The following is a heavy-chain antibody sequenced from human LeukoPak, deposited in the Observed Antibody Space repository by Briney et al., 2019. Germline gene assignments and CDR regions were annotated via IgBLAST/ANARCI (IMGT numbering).Heavy chain of an antibody. V-gene: IGHV5-51*01. J-gene: IGHJ4*02. D-gene: IGHD6-13*01. CDR2: IYPGDSDT. CDR3: TIKYDSSWYCPFDY. Sequence: RGESLKISCKGSGYSFTSYWIGWVRQMPGKGLEWMGIIYPGDSDTRYSPSFQGQVTISADKSISTAYLQWSSLKASDTAMYYCTIKYDSSWYCPFDYWGQGTLVTVSS. CDR1: GYSFTSYW.